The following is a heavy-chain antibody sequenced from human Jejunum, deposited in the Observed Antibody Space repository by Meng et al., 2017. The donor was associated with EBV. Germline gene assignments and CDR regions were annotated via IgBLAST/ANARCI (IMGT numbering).Heavy chain of an antibody. J-gene: IGHJ4*02. CDR2: IYYSGST. V-gene: IGHV4-4*02. CDR3: VRGGDYCLVY. Sequence: QVHLQGSGPGLVKPSGTLSLTCAVSGDSIDSRNWWSWVRQSPERGLEWIGEIYYSGSTNYNPSLKSRVTILVDRSENHFSLHLSSVTAADTAVYYCVRGGDYCLVYWGQGTLVTVSS. D-gene: IGHD2-21*02. CDR1: GDSIDSRNW.